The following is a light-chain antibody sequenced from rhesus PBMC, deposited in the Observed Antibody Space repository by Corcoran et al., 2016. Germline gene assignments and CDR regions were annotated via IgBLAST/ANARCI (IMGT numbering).Light chain of an antibody. CDR3: QDTSNLST. V-gene: IGKV3-31*02. J-gene: IGKJ1*01. CDR1: QSASNK. Sequence: EIVMTQSPATLSLSPGETATISCRTSQSASNKLAWYQQKPGQAPRLLIYGASTRAIGIPDRFSGSVAGTDFTLTINSLEPEDFEVYYWQDTSNLSTFGQGTKVEIK. CDR2: GAS.